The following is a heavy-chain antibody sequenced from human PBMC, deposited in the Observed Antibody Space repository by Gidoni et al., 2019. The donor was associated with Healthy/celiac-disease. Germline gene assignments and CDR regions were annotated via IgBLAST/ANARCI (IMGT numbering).Heavy chain of an antibody. Sequence: QVQLQESGPGLVKPSGTLSLTCAVSGGYISSSNWWSWVRQPPGKGLEWIGEIYHSGSTNYNPSLKSRVTISVDKSKNQFSLKLSSVTAADTAVYYCARGFEDIVVVPAARAGAFDIWGQGTMVTVSS. J-gene: IGHJ3*02. CDR1: GGYISSSNW. CDR3: ARGFEDIVVVPAARAGAFDI. V-gene: IGHV4-4*02. CDR2: IYHSGST. D-gene: IGHD2-2*01.